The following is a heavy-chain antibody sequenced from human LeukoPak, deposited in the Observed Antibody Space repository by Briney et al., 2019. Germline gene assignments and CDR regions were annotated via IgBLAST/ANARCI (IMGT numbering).Heavy chain of an antibody. CDR2: INPSGGST. J-gene: IGHJ4*02. D-gene: IGHD3-10*01. Sequence: ASVKVSCKASGYTFTSYYMHWVRQAPGQGLEWMGIINPSGGSTSYAQKFQGRVTMTRDTSTSTVYMELSSLRSEDMAVYYCARGAHQDYYGSGSYYPPDYWGQGTLVTVSS. CDR3: ARGAHQDYYGSGSYYPPDY. V-gene: IGHV1-46*01. CDR1: GYTFTSYY.